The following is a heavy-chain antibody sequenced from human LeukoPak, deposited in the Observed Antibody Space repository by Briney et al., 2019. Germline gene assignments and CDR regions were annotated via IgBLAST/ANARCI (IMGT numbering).Heavy chain of an antibody. J-gene: IGHJ4*02. CDR1: GGSISSYY. CDR3: ARGRPGGYFDY. V-gene: IGHV4-59*01. Sequence: SETLSLTCTVSGGSISSYYWSWIRQPPGKGLEWIGYIYYSGSTNYNPSLKSRVTISVDTSKNQFSLKLSPVTAADTAVYYCARGRPGGYFDYWGQGTLVTVSS. D-gene: IGHD3-16*01. CDR2: IYYSGST.